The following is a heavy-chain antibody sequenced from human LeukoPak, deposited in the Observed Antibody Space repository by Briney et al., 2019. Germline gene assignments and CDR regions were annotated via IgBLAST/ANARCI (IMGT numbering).Heavy chain of an antibody. J-gene: IGHJ4*02. Sequence: PSETLSLTCAVFGGSFSGNYWSWIRQSPGKGQEWIGEINQSGSTNYSPSLKSRVTISVDTSKNQFSLKLSSVTAADTAVYYCARGPTIIYYEGSGYYIFDSWGQGTLVTVSS. D-gene: IGHD3-22*01. V-gene: IGHV4-34*01. CDR3: ARGPTIIYYEGSGYYIFDS. CDR2: INQSGST. CDR1: GGSFSGNY.